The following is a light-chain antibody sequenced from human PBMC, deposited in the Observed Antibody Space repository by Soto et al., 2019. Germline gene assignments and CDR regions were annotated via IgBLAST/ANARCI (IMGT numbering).Light chain of an antibody. CDR3: QQYGSSPGT. CDR2: GAS. V-gene: IGKV3-20*01. Sequence: EIVLTQSPGTLSLSPGESATLSCRASQSIPNNNLAWYQQKPGQAPRLLLFGASIRDTGIPDRFSGSGSGTDFTLTIRRLESEDFAVYYCQQYGSSPGTFGQGTKVDI. CDR1: QSIPNNN. J-gene: IGKJ1*01.